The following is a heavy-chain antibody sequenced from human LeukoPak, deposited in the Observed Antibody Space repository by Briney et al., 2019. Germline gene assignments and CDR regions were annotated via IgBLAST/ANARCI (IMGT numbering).Heavy chain of an antibody. D-gene: IGHD2-21*02. CDR2: IIPIFGTA. CDR1: GGTFSSYA. Sequence: GASVKVSCKASGGTFSSYAISWVRQAPGQGLEWMGGIIPIFGTANYAQKFQGRVTITADGSTSTAYMELSSLRSEDTAVYYCARETPYCGGDCYSGYLDYWGQGTLVTVSS. J-gene: IGHJ4*02. V-gene: IGHV1-69*01. CDR3: ARETPYCGGDCYSGYLDY.